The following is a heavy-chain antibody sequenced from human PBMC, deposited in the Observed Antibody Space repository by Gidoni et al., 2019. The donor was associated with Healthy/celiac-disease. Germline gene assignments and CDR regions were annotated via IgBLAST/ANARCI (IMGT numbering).Heavy chain of an antibody. CDR1: GYTFTGYY. D-gene: IGHD3-16*01. Sequence: QVPLVQSGAEVKKPGASVKVSCKASGYTFTGYYMHSVRQAPGQGLEWLGWVNPKRGVINYAQKVQGSVTMTRDTSISTAYRELSRLRSDDTAVYYWARGSISGTGIRTPGRGSNWFDPWGQGTLVTVSS. J-gene: IGHJ5*02. CDR3: ARGSISGTGIRTPGRGSNWFDP. CDR2: VNPKRGVI. V-gene: IGHV1-2*02.